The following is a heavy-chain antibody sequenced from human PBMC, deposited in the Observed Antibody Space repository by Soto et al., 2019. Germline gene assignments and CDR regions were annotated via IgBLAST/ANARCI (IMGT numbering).Heavy chain of an antibody. CDR1: GFTFSGSA. CDR3: TRLEWYSGIVTDYDAFDI. D-gene: IGHD1-26*01. V-gene: IGHV3-73*01. CDR2: IRSKANSYAT. Sequence: GGSLRLSCAASGFTFSGSAMHWVRQASGKGLEWVGRIRSKANSYATAYAASVKGRFTISRDDSKNTAYLQMNSLKTEDTAVYYCTRLEWYSGIVTDYDAFDIWGQGTMVTVSS. J-gene: IGHJ3*02.